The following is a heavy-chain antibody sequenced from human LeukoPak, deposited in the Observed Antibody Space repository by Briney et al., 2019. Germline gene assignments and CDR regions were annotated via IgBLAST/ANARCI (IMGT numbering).Heavy chain of an antibody. J-gene: IGHJ2*01. CDR2: INPSGGST. CDR3: AREGSSGWYRRSRDFDL. Sequence: ASVKVSCKASGYTFTSYYMHWVRQAPGQGLEWMGIINPSGGSTSYAQKFQGRVTMTRDTSTSTVYMELSSLRSEDTAVYYCAREGSSGWYRRSRDFDLWGRGTLVTVSS. D-gene: IGHD6-19*01. V-gene: IGHV1-46*01. CDR1: GYTFTSYY.